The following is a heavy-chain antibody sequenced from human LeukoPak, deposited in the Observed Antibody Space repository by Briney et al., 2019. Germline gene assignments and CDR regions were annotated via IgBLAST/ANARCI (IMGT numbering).Heavy chain of an antibody. Sequence: GGSLRPSCAASGFTFSSYAMSWVRQAPGKGLEWVSAISGSGGSTYYADSVKGRFTISRDNSKNTLYLQMNSLRAEDTAVYYCAKEGVCSSTSCYLSATDYWGQGTLVTVSS. CDR3: AKEGVCSSTSCYLSATDY. J-gene: IGHJ4*02. CDR2: ISGSGGST. CDR1: GFTFSSYA. V-gene: IGHV3-23*01. D-gene: IGHD2-2*01.